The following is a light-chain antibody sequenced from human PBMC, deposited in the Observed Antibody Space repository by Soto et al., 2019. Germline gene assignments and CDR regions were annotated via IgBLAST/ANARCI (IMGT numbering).Light chain of an antibody. J-gene: IGKJ4*01. CDR2: EAS. Sequence: EVVLTQSPATLSLSPGERATLSCRASQSVSNNLAWYQQKPGQAPRLRIYEASNRATGVPARLSGSGSGTDFTLTISSLEPEASAMYYCQQRSNWPLSFGGGTRVEIK. V-gene: IGKV3-11*01. CDR1: QSVSNN. CDR3: QQRSNWPLS.